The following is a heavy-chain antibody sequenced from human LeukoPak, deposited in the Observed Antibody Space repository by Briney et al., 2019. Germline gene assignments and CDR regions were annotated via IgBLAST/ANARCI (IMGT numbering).Heavy chain of an antibody. D-gene: IGHD6-19*01. Sequence: GGSLRLSCAASGFSFSDYSMSWIRQAPGKGLECISYRSSSSYTNYADSVKGRFTISRDNAKNSLYLQMNSLRAEDTAVYYCARFGYSSGWAPFDYWGQGTLVTVSS. J-gene: IGHJ4*02. CDR2: RSSSSYT. V-gene: IGHV3-11*03. CDR1: GFSFSDYS. CDR3: ARFGYSSGWAPFDY.